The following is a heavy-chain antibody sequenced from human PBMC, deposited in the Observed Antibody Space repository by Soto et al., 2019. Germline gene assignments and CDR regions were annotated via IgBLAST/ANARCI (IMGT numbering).Heavy chain of an antibody. CDR1: GFTFSSYW. J-gene: IGHJ6*02. CDR2: IKQDGSEK. Sequence: GGSLRLSCAASGFTFSSYWMSWVRQAPGKGLEWVANIKQDGSEKYYVDSVKGRFTISRDNAKNSLYPQMNSLRAEDTAVYYCARDDAAYGDYASDYYYGMDVWSQGTTVTVSS. D-gene: IGHD4-17*01. V-gene: IGHV3-7*01. CDR3: ARDDAAYGDYASDYYYGMDV.